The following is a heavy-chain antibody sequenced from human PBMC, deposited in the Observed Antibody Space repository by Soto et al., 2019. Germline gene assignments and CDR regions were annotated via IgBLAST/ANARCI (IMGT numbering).Heavy chain of an antibody. D-gene: IGHD5-18*01. CDR3: ASDSGSSYAPFDY. V-gene: IGHV3-48*02. CDR2: ISSSSSTI. CDR1: GFTFSSYT. Sequence: PGGSLRLSCAASGFTFSSYTMNWVRQAPGKGLEWVSSISSSSSTIYYADSVKGRFTISRDNAKNSLYLQMNSLRDEDPAVYPWASDSGSSYAPFDYWGQGTLVTVSS. J-gene: IGHJ4*02.